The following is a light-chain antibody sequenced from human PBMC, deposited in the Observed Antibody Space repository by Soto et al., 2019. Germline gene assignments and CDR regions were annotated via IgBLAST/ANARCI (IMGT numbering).Light chain of an antibody. CDR1: SGHSSYA. CDR3: QTWGTGIFVV. V-gene: IGLV4-69*01. J-gene: IGLJ2*01. Sequence: QSVLTQSPSASASLGASVKLTCTLSSGHSSYAIAWHQQQPEKGPRYLMKLNSDGSHNKGDGIPDRFSGSSSGAERYLTISSLQSEDEADYYCQTWGTGIFVVFGGGTKLTVL. CDR2: LNSDGSH.